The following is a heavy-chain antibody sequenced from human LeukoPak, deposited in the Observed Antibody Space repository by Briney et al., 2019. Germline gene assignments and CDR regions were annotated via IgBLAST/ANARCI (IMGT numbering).Heavy chain of an antibody. CDR3: ARDPSTFYFDY. CDR1: GXSISSSRYY. J-gene: IGHJ4*02. D-gene: IGHD3-16*01. V-gene: IGHV4-61*01. Sequence: KPSETLSLTSTVSGXSISSSRYYWSWIRQPPGKGLEWIGYIYSSGSTDYNPSLKSRVTISVDTSKSQFSLKLSSVTAADTAIYYCARDPSTFYFDYWGQGALVTVSS. CDR2: IYSSGST.